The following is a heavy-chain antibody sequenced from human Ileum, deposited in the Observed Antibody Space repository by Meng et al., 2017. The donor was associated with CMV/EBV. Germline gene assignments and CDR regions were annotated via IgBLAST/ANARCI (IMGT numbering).Heavy chain of an antibody. J-gene: IGHJ2*01. CDR2: IGSKANNYAT. V-gene: IGHV3-73*01. Sequence: SGCAFSGSANPRVRLGFGKGVGWVGRIGSKANNYATAFGASVKGRFTIFRDDSKNTAYLEMNSLKIEDTAVYYCTSEAGRDYWYLDFWGRGTLVTVSS. CDR1: GCAFSGSA. CDR3: TSEAGRDYWYLDF.